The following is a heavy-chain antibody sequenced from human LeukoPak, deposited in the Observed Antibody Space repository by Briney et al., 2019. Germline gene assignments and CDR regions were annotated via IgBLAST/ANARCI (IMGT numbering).Heavy chain of an antibody. D-gene: IGHD7-27*01. CDR3: AKILGTTGIFDY. V-gene: IGHV3-30*18. CDR1: GFSFSNYG. J-gene: IGHJ4*02. Sequence: GRSLRLSCAASGFSFSNYGMHWVRQAPGKRLEWVAVISYDGSYKNYADSVKGRFTISRDNSKDTLNLQMNSLRAEDTAVYHCAKILGTTGIFDYWGQGTLVTVSS. CDR2: ISYDGSYK.